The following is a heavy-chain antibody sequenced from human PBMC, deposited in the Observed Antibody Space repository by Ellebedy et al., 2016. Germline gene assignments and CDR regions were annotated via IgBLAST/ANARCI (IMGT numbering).Heavy chain of an antibody. CDR3: AKGTMDYH. V-gene: IGHV3-9*01. CDR2: ISWDSAVI. D-gene: IGHD4/OR15-4a*01. J-gene: IGHJ5*02. Sequence: SLKISCAGSGFTFNDYALHWVRQAPGKGLEWVSGISWDSAVIGYSGSVKGRFTISKDSAKNYLYLQMSSLRPEDTAFYYCAKGTMDYHWGQGTLVTVSS. CDR1: GFTFNDYA.